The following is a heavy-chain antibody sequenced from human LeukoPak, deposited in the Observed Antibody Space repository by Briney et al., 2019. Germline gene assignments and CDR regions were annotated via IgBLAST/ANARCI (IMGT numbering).Heavy chain of an antibody. CDR1: GFTFSSYS. V-gene: IGHV3-21*01. D-gene: IGHD3-9*01. J-gene: IGHJ6*03. CDR3: ARDRSYDILSGPMDV. Sequence: GGSLRLSCAASGFTFSSYSMNWVRQAPGKGLEWVSSISSSSSYIYYADSVKGRFTISRDNAKNSLYLQMNSLRAEDTAVYYCARDRSYDILSGPMDVWGKGTTVTVSS. CDR2: ISSSSSYI.